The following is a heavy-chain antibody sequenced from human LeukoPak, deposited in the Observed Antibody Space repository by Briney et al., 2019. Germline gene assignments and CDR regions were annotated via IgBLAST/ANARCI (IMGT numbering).Heavy chain of an antibody. CDR1: GGSISSGSYY. CDR3: AKSGGYGLIDY. Sequence: SETLSLTCTVSGGSISSGSYYWSWIRQPAGKGLEWIGRIYTSGSTNYNPSLKSRVTISVDTSKNQFSLKLRSVTAADTAVYYCAKSGGYGLIDYWGQGTLVTVSS. V-gene: IGHV4-61*02. J-gene: IGHJ4*02. D-gene: IGHD1-26*01. CDR2: IYTSGST.